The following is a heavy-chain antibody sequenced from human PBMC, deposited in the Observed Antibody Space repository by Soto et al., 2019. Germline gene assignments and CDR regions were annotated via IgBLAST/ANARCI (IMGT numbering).Heavy chain of an antibody. CDR3: ARAAVDTAMDYYYYGMDV. Sequence: EVQLVETGGGLIQPGGSLRLSCAASGFTVSSNYMSWVRQAPGKGLEWVSVIYSGGSTYYADSVKGRFTISRDNSKNTLYLQMNSLRAEDTAVYYCARAAVDTAMDYYYYGMDVWGQGTTVTVSS. V-gene: IGHV3-53*02. J-gene: IGHJ6*02. CDR1: GFTVSSNY. D-gene: IGHD5-18*01. CDR2: IYSGGST.